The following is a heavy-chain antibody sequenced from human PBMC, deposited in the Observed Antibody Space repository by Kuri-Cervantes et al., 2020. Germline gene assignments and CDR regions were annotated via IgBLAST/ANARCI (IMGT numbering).Heavy chain of an antibody. CDR1: GFTFTSYG. V-gene: IGHV1-18*01. J-gene: IGHJ2*01. CDR3: ARDTLGTDLTYRYFDL. Sequence: ASVKVSCKASGFTFTSYGFSWVRQAPGQGLDWIGWISALNGNTNYAQKLQGRVTMTTDTSTSTAYMELRSLRSDDTAVYYCARDTLGTDLTYRYFDLWGRGSLVTVSS. D-gene: IGHD3-10*01. CDR2: ISALNGNT.